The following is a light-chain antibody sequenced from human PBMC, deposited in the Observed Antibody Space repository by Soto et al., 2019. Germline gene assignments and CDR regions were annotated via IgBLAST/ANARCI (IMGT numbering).Light chain of an antibody. Sequence: QSVLTQPASVSGSPGQSIAISCTETRSDVGAYNYVSWYQQHPGKAPKLMISEVTNRPSGVSDRFSGSKSGNTASLTISGLQAEDEADYYCSSFTSRFTLAFGNGTKVTVL. CDR2: EVT. J-gene: IGLJ1*01. V-gene: IGLV2-14*01. CDR3: SSFTSRFTLA. CDR1: RSDVGAYNY.